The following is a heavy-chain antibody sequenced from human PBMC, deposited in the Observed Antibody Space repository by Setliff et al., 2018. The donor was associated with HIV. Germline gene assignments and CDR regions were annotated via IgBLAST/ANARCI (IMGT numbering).Heavy chain of an antibody. D-gene: IGHD2-15*01. CDR2: IHYSGRT. J-gene: IGHJ5*02. CDR3: ARAPFRGGSFGWFDP. CDR1: GDSISSGGFY. V-gene: IGHV4-31*03. Sequence: SSETLSLTCTVSGDSISSGGFYCNWFRQYPEKGLEWIGWIHYSGRTNFNPSLRSRATISFDTSKNQFSLNLTSVTAADMAVYYCARAPFRGGSFGWFDPWGQGTLVTVSS.